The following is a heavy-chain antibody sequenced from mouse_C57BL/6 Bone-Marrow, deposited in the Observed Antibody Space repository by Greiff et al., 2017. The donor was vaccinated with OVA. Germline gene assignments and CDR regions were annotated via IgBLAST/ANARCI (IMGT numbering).Heavy chain of an antibody. CDR1: GYSITSGYY. V-gene: IGHV3-6*01. J-gene: IGHJ3*01. Sequence: EESGPGLVKPSQSLSLTCSVTGYSITSGYYWNWIRQFPGNKLEWMGYISYDGSNNYNPSLKNRISITRDTSKNQFFLKLNSVTTEDTATYYCAREGPIAYWGQGTLVTVSA. CDR3: AREGPIAY. CDR2: ISYDGSN.